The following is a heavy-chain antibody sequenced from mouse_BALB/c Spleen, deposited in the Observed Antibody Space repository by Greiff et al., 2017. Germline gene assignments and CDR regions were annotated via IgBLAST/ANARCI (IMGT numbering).Heavy chain of an antibody. CDR3: ARHRTTVGYFDY. CDR1: GFTFSSYT. D-gene: IGHD1-1*01. J-gene: IGHJ2*01. Sequence: DVKLVESGGGLVQPGGSLKLSCAASGFTFSSYTMSWVRQTPEKRLEWVAYISNGGGSTYYPDTVKGRFTISRDNAKNTLYLQMSSLKSEDTAMYYCARHRTTVGYFDYWGQGTTLTVSS. CDR2: ISNGGGST. V-gene: IGHV5-12-2*01.